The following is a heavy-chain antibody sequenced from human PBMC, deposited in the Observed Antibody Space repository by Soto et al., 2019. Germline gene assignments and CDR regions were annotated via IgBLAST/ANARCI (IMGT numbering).Heavy chain of an antibody. D-gene: IGHD5-12*01. CDR2: ISYDGSYK. CDR1: GFTFSSYG. V-gene: IGHV3-30*18. Sequence: HVQLVESGGGVVQPGRSLRLSCAASGFTFSSYGMHWVRQAPGKGLEWVAVISYDGSYKYYADSMKGRVTISRDSSKNTLYAQMNSLRAEDTAVYYCAKEGSVVATTPDFDYWGQGTLVTVSS. J-gene: IGHJ4*02. CDR3: AKEGSVVATTPDFDY.